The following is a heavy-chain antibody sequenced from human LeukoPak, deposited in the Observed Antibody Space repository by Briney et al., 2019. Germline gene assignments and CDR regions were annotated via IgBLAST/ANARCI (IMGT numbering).Heavy chain of an antibody. CDR3: ASGVMVYAFYGMDV. J-gene: IGHJ6*02. D-gene: IGHD2-8*01. V-gene: IGHV3-23*01. CDR1: GFTFSSYA. Sequence: PGGSLRLSCAASGFTFSSYAMSWVRQAPGKGLEWVSAISGSGGSTYYADSVKGRFTISRDNSKNTLYLQMNSLRAEDTAVYYCASGVMVYAFYGMDVWGQGTTVTVSS. CDR2: ISGSGGST.